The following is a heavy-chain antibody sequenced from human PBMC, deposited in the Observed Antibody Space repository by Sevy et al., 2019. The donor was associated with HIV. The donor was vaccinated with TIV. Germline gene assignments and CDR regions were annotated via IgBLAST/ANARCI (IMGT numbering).Heavy chain of an antibody. CDR3: TGENAWGRGYS. V-gene: IGHV4-59*08. D-gene: IGHD1-26*01. J-gene: IGHJ4*02. CDR1: GGSITSLY. CDR2: IYYNGHI. Sequence: SETLSLTCTVSGGSITSLYWNWIRQPPGKGLEWIANIYYNGHINYDPPLNSRVTLSLDTSKNQFSLRLSSVTAADTAMYYCTGENAWGRGYSWGQGTLVTVSS.